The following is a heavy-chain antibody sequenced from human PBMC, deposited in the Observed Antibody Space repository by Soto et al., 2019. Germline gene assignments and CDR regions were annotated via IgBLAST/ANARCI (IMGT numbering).Heavy chain of an antibody. CDR3: AGPGGEYYFDY. D-gene: IGHD3-16*01. CDR2: IIPIFGTA. J-gene: IGHJ4*02. CDR1: GGTFSSYA. V-gene: IGHV1-69*13. Sequence: RASVKVSCKASGGTFSSYAISWVRQAPGQGLEWMGGIIPIFGTANYAQKFQGRVTITADESTSTAYMELSSLRSEDTAVYYCAGPGGEYYFDYWGQGTLVTVSS.